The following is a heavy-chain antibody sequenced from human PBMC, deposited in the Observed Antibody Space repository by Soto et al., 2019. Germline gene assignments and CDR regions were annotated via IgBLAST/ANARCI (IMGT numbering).Heavy chain of an antibody. D-gene: IGHD4-17*01. CDR2: IYYSGST. J-gene: IGHJ3*01. V-gene: IGHV4-59*01. Sequence: QVQLQESGPGLVKPSETLSLTCTVSNGSIINYYWSWIRQPPGKGLEWIGFIYYSGSTNYNPYLKVRVTMSVDMSRNQLSLNLNSVTAADTAVYYCACRLTLATTTGEAFDLWGQGTMVTVSS. CDR1: NGSIINYY. CDR3: ACRLTLATTTGEAFDL.